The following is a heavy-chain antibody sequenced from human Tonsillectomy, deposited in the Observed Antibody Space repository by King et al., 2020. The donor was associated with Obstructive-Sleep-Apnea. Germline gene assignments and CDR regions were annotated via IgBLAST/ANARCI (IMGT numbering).Heavy chain of an antibody. J-gene: IGHJ6*02. CDR3: ARGEAGDQYYYSGLDV. V-gene: IGHV3-43D*03. D-gene: IGHD1-26*01. Sequence: EVQLVESGGVVVQPGGALRLSCDASGFSFDDYAMHLGRPPPGGGLVWFSLTSWDVATSYYADSLKGRFAISRDKRKNYLYLQMDSLRPEDTALYYCARGEAGDQYYYSGLDVWGQGTTVTVSS. CDR1: GFSFDDYA. CDR2: TSWDVATS.